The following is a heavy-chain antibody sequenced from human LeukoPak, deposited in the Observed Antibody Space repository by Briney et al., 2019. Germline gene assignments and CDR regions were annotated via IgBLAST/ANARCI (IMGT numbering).Heavy chain of an antibody. J-gene: IGHJ4*02. CDR1: GGSVSSTTYF. Sequence: PSETLSLTCTVSGGSVSSTTYFWSWIRQPPGKGLEYIASMYYSGSTYYNPSLKSRVTISVDTSKNQCSLRLSSVTAADTAVYYCARQWGYSYGHFDNWGQGTLVTVSS. CDR3: ARQWGYSYGHFDN. D-gene: IGHD5-18*01. V-gene: IGHV4-39*01. CDR2: MYYSGST.